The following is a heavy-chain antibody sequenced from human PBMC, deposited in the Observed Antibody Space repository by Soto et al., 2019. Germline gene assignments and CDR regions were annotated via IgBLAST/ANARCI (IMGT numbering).Heavy chain of an antibody. CDR1: GFTFSSYG. D-gene: IGHD3-16*02. CDR3: AKDRLRLGELSPLY. V-gene: IGHV3-30*18. J-gene: IGHJ4*02. CDR2: ISYDGSNK. Sequence: GSLRLSCAASGFTFSSYGMHWVRQAPGKGLEWVAVISYDGSNKYYADSVKGRFTISRDNSKNTLYLQMNSLRAEDTAVYYCAKDRLRLGELSPLYWGQGTLVTVSS.